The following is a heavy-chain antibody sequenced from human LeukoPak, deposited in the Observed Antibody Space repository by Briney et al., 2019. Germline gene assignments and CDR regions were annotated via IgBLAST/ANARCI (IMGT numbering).Heavy chain of an antibody. J-gene: IGHJ4*02. CDR2: ISESGDTT. CDR3: ARRWAIFGVAPWGY. Sequence: LPGGSLRLSCAASGFTFSNYAMCWVRQAPGKGLEWVSGISESGDTTYYADSVKGRLTISRDNSKNTLYLQMNNLSAEDTAVYYCARRWAIFGVAPWGYWGQGTLVTVSS. V-gene: IGHV3-23*01. D-gene: IGHD3-3*01. CDR1: GFTFSNYA.